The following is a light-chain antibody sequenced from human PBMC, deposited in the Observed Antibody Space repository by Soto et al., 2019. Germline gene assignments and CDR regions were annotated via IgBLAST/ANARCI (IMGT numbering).Light chain of an antibody. CDR3: QQSYNTPLT. V-gene: IGKV1-39*01. J-gene: IGKJ1*01. CDR1: QTIVTY. Sequence: IEVTQSPSSLAASLGDRVTITCRASQTIVTYVNWYRQKSGAAPELLIYDASTLQSGVPSRFRGGAPGTDFTLTISSLQLDDFATYYCQQSYNTPLTFGPGTKVDI. CDR2: DAS.